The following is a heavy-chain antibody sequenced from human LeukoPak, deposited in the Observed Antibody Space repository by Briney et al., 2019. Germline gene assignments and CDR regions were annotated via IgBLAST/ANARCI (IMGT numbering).Heavy chain of an antibody. CDR2: ISYDGNTK. CDR1: GFSFSNYA. V-gene: IGHV3-30-3*01. CDR3: AKDLSPSGYYDILTGIPHYYYYGMDV. D-gene: IGHD3-9*01. J-gene: IGHJ6*02. Sequence: GGSLRLSCGASGFSFSNYAMHWVRQAPDKGLEWVAVISYDGNTKYYAGSVRGRFTISRDNSKNTLDLQMGSLRAEDTALYYCAKDLSPSGYYDILTGIPHYYYYGMDVWGQGTTVTVSS.